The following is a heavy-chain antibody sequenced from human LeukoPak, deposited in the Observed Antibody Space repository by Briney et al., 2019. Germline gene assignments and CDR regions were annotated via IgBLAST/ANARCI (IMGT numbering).Heavy chain of an antibody. V-gene: IGHV1-2*02. J-gene: IGHJ5*02. CDR2: INPNSGGT. D-gene: IGHD6-19*01. CDR1: GYTFTGYY. CDR3: ARVVAGNWFDP. Sequence: ASVKVSCKASGYTFTGYYMHWVRQAPGQGLEWMGWINPNSGGTNYAQKFQGRVTMTRDTSITTAYMELSRLRSDDTAVYYCARVVAGNWFDPWGQGTLVIVSS.